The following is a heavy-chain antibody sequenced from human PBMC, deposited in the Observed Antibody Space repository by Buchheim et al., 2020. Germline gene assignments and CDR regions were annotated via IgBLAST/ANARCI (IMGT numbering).Heavy chain of an antibody. D-gene: IGHD2-2*01. Sequence: EVQLVQSGAEVKKPGESLKISCKGSGYSFATYWIGWVRQMPGRGLEWMGMIYPGDSDTRYSPSFQGQVTISADRSIGTAYLQWSSLKASDTATYFCARARGYCSSASCYDYDYWGQGT. CDR3: ARARGYCSSASCYDYDY. CDR2: IYPGDSDT. J-gene: IGHJ4*02. CDR1: GYSFATYW. V-gene: IGHV5-51*01.